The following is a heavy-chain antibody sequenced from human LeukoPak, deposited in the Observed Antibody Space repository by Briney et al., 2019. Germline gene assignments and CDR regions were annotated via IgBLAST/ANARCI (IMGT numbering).Heavy chain of an antibody. D-gene: IGHD3-10*01. J-gene: IGHJ4*02. CDR1: GFTFSKYY. Sequence: HPGGSLRLSCAASGFTFSKYYMHWVRQAPGKGPVWISYINGDGSHTTYADSVEGRFTISRDNAINTVYLQMNSLRDEDTAIYYCVNMVSDSGVEGKWGQGTLVTVSS. CDR2: INGDGSHT. CDR3: VNMVSDSGVEGK. V-gene: IGHV3-74*01.